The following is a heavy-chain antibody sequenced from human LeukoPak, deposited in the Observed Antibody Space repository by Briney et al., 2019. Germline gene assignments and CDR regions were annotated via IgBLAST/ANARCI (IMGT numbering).Heavy chain of an antibody. D-gene: IGHD6-19*01. CDR2: ISYDGRNI. CDR3: ARDPHHEAVAGTFDY. Sequence: GGSLRLSCAASGFTFSSFGMHWVRQAPGKGLEWVAVISYDGRNIFYADSVKGRFTISRDNSKNTVYLQMNSLRGEDTAVYYCARDPHHEAVAGTFDYWGQGTLVTVSS. V-gene: IGHV3-30*03. CDR1: GFTFSSFG. J-gene: IGHJ4*02.